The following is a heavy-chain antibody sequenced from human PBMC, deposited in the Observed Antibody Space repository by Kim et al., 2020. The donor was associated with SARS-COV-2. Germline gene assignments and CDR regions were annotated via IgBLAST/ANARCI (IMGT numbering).Heavy chain of an antibody. CDR1: GYTFTSYA. J-gene: IGHJ5*02. CDR3: ASDLDEGPYSSTPFDP. Sequence: ASVKVSCKASGYTFTSYAMNWVRQAPGQGLEWMGWINTNTGNPTYAQGFTGRFDFSLDTSVSTAYLQISSLKAEDTAVYYCASDLDEGPYSSTPFDPWGQGTLVTVSS. CDR2: INTNTGNP. D-gene: IGHD6-13*01. V-gene: IGHV7-4-1*02.